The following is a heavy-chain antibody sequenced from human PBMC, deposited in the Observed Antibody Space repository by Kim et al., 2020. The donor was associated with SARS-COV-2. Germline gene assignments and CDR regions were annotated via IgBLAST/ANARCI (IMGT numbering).Heavy chain of an antibody. Sequence: TLSLTCAASGFTFSTYGMSWVRQAPGKGLEWVSAISGSGSGTYFADSVKGRFTISRDNSKNTLYLQMNSLRAEDTAVYYCAKHFQQQVRWFDPWGRGT. D-gene: IGHD6-13*01. CDR2: ISGSGSGT. V-gene: IGHV3-23*01. J-gene: IGHJ5*02. CDR1: GFTFSTYG. CDR3: AKHFQQQVRWFDP.